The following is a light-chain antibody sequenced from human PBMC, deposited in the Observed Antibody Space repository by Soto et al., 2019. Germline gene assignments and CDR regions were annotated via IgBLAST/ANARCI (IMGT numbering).Light chain of an antibody. CDR2: TGS. Sequence: DIQMTQSPSSVSASVGDRVTITCRASQGIDSWLSCYQQQPGEAPTILIFTGSLLHSGVTPRFSGNGAGTNFTLTIISMQAEDFATYYCQQTLSFPPTFGQGTKVDIK. CDR1: QGIDSW. CDR3: QQTLSFPPT. J-gene: IGKJ1*01. V-gene: IGKV1-12*01.